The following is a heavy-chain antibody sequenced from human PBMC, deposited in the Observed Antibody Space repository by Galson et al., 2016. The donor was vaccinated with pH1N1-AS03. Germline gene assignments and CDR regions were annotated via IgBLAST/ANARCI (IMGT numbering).Heavy chain of an antibody. V-gene: IGHV3-23*01. Sequence: SLRLSCAASGLYFANYTMSWVRQAPGKGLQWVSAFSGSGGRTYYADFVRGRFTISRDDSNNKLFLQMDSLRVEDTALYYCAKDLGAQNYWGQGTLVTVSS. CDR1: GLYFANYT. CDR3: AKDLGAQNY. CDR2: FSGSGGRT. J-gene: IGHJ4*02. D-gene: IGHD3-16*01.